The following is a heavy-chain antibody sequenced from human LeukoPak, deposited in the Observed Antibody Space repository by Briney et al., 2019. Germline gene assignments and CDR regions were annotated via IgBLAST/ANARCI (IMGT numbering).Heavy chain of an antibody. Sequence: NPSETLSLTCTVSGGSISSSSYYWGWIRQPPGKGLEWIGSIYYSGSTYYNPSLKSRVTISVDTSKNQFSLQLNSVTPEDTAVYYCARDKSGLSWFDPWGQGTLVTVSS. CDR3: ARDKSGLSWFDP. CDR2: IYYSGST. V-gene: IGHV4-39*07. D-gene: IGHD2-8*02. J-gene: IGHJ5*02. CDR1: GGSISSSSYY.